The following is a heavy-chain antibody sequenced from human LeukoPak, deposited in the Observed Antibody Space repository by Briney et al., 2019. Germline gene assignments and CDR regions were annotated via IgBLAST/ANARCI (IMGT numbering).Heavy chain of an antibody. J-gene: IGHJ5*02. Sequence: EASVKVSCKASGYTFTGYYMHWVRQAPGQGLEWMGWINPNSGGTNYAQKFQGRVTMTRDTSISTAYMELSRLRSDDTAVYYCAREGGQQLVRWVWFDPWGQGTLVTVSP. CDR1: GYTFTGYY. CDR3: AREGGQQLVRWVWFDP. V-gene: IGHV1-2*02. D-gene: IGHD6-13*01. CDR2: INPNSGGT.